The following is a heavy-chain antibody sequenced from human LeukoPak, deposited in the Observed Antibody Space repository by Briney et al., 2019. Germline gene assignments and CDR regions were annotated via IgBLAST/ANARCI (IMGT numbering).Heavy chain of an antibody. CDR3: AKIRAVDSSGYYKYYFDY. V-gene: IGHV3-23*01. CDR2: ISTSGSST. Sequence: PGGSLRLSCAASGFTFSSYAMTWVRQAPGKGLEWVSTISTSGSSTFYADSVKGRFTISRDNTKNTLYLQMNSLRAEDTAVYYCAKIRAVDSSGYYKYYFDYWGQGTLVTVSS. J-gene: IGHJ4*02. CDR1: GFTFSSYA. D-gene: IGHD3-22*01.